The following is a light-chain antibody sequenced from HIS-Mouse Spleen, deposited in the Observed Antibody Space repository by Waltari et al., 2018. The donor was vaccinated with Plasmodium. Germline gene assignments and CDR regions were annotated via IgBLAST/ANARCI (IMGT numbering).Light chain of an antibody. Sequence: SYELTQPPSVSVSPGQTARITCSGDALPKQYAYWYQQKPGQAPVLVRYKDSERPSGIPERFSGPSSGTTVTLTISGVQAEDEADYYCQSADSSGTYVVFGGGTKLTVL. CDR2: KDS. J-gene: IGLJ2*01. CDR1: ALPKQY. V-gene: IGLV3-25*03. CDR3: QSADSSGTYVV.